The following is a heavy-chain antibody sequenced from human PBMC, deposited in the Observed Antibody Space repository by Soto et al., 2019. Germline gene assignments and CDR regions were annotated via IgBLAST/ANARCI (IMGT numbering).Heavy chain of an antibody. CDR1: GGSVSSSQW. CDR3: ARDKITGLFDY. Sequence: SETLSLTCAVSGGSVSSSQWWTWVRQAPGKGLEWLGEIYHIGSTKYNPALKSRVTISVDKSNNHFSLSLTSVTAADTAVYYCARDKITGLFDYWGQGTLVTVSS. D-gene: IGHD2-8*02. V-gene: IGHV4-4*02. J-gene: IGHJ4*02. CDR2: IYHIGST.